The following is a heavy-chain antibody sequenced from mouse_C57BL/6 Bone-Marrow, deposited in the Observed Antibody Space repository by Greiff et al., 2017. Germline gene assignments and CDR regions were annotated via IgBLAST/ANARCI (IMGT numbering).Heavy chain of an antibody. CDR2: INPYNGGT. V-gene: IGHV1-19*01. CDR3: AVIYYYGSSYDY. Sequence: EVKLQESGPVLVKPGASVKMSCKASGYTFTDYYMNWVKQSHGKSLEWIGVINPYNGGTSYNQKFKGKAPLTVDKSSSTAYMELNSLTSEDSAVYYCAVIYYYGSSYDYWGQGTTLTVSS. D-gene: IGHD1-1*01. J-gene: IGHJ2*01. CDR1: GYTFTDYY.